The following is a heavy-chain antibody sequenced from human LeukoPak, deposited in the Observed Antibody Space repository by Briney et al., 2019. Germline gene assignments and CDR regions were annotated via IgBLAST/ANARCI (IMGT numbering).Heavy chain of an antibody. CDR1: GGSISSSSYY. D-gene: IGHD3-10*01. Sequence: SETLPLTCTVSGGSISSSSYYWGWIRQPPGKGLEWIGSIYYSGSTYYNPSLKSRVTISVDTSKNQFSLKLSSVTAADTAVYYCARALNYYGTDAFDIWGQGTMVTVSS. V-gene: IGHV4-39*07. CDR3: ARALNYYGTDAFDI. CDR2: IYYSGST. J-gene: IGHJ3*02.